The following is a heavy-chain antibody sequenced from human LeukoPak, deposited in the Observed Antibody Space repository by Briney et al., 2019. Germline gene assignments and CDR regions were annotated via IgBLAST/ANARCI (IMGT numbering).Heavy chain of an antibody. CDR3: ATSPTFDP. J-gene: IGHJ5*02. V-gene: IGHV3-23*01. Sequence: GGSLRLSCAASGFTFSSYAMSWVRQAPGKGLEWVSAISGSADNTYYADSVKGRFTISRDSSKNTLYLQMNNLRAEDTAVYYCATSPTFDPWGQGTLVTVSS. CDR1: GFTFSSYA. CDR2: ISGSADNT.